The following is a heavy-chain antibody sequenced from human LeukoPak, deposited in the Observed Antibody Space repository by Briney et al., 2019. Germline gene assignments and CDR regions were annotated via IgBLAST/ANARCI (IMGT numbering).Heavy chain of an antibody. V-gene: IGHV3-48*04. CDR1: GFTFSSYS. CDR3: ARVLPYCSSTSCYSVDY. Sequence: GGSLRLSCAASGFTFSSYSMNWVRQAPGKGLEWVSYISSSSSTMYYADSVKGRFTISRDNAKNSLYLQMNSLRAEDTAVYYCARVLPYCSSTSCYSVDYWGQGTLVTVSS. CDR2: ISSSSSTM. D-gene: IGHD2-2*01. J-gene: IGHJ4*02.